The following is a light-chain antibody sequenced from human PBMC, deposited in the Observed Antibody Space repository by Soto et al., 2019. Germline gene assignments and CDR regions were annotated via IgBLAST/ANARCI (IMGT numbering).Light chain of an antibody. V-gene: IGKV3-11*01. J-gene: IGKJ5*01. CDR3: QQRSNWPQIT. CDR1: QSVSSY. CDR2: DAS. Sequence: EFLLTQSPGTLSLSPGEISTLSCRSSQSVSSYLAWYQQKPGQAPRLLIYDASNRATGIPARFSGSGSGTDFTLTISSLEPEDFAVYYCQQRSNWPQITFGQGTRLEIK.